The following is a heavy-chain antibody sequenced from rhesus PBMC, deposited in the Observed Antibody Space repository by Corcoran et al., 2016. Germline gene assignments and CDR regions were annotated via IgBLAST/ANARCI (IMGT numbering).Heavy chain of an antibody. D-gene: IGHD6-25*01. V-gene: IGHV5-20*02. CDR3: ATRRSSGSWYFDI. CDR2: LAPSDSDT. J-gene: IGHJ2*01. CDR1: GYSFTSYW. Sequence: EVQLVQSGAEVKRPGESLKISCKTSGYSFTSYWISWVRQMPGKGLEWVGVLAPSDSDTRSHPSSPGQVTISADKSLSTAYRQWSSLKASDTATYYCATRRSSGSWYFDIWGPGTPITISS.